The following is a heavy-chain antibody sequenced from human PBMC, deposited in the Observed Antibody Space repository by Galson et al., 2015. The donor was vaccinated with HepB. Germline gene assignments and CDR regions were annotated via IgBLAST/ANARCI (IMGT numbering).Heavy chain of an antibody. V-gene: IGHV1-3*01. CDR3: ASPGVYYDILTGPFDY. J-gene: IGHJ4*02. D-gene: IGHD3-9*01. Sequence: SVRVSCKASGYTFTSYAMHWVRQAPGQRLEWVGWINAGNGNAKYSQKFQGRVTITRDTSANTPYVELSSLRSEDTAVYYCASPGVYYDILTGPFDYWGQGTLVTVSS. CDR1: GYTFTSYA. CDR2: INAGNGNA.